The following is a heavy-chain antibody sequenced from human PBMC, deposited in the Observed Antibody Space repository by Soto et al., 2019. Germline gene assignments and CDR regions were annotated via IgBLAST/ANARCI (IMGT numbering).Heavy chain of an antibody. V-gene: IGHV5-51*01. CDR3: ARPYPGSIAVAGNDAFDI. CDR1: GYSFTSYW. D-gene: IGHD6-19*01. CDR2: IYPGDSDT. J-gene: IGHJ3*02. Sequence: PGQSLKISCKGSGYSFTSYWIGWVRQMPGKGLEWMGIIYPGDSDTRYSPSFQGQVTISADKSISTAYLQWSSLKASDTAMYYCARPYPGSIAVAGNDAFDIWGQGTMVTVSS.